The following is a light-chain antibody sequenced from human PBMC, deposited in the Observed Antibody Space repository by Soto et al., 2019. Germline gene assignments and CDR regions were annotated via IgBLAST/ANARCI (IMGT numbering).Light chain of an antibody. CDR2: GAS. CDR3: QQYDNWPWT. Sequence: DIVMTQSPATLSVSPGERATLSCRASQSISDTLAWYQQKPGQAPRLLIHGASTRAPGFPARFSGSGSGTDFTLTISSLQSEDFAVYYCQQYDNWPWTFGQGTKVDNK. V-gene: IGKV3-15*01. J-gene: IGKJ1*01. CDR1: QSISDT.